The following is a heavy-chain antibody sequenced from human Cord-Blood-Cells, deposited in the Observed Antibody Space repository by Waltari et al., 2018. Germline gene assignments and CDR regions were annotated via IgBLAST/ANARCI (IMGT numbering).Heavy chain of an antibody. CDR1: GGSFSGYY. Sequence: QMQLQQWGAGLLKPSETLSLTCAVFGGSFSGYYWSWSRQPPGKGLEWIGEINHSGSTNYNPSLKSRVTISVDTSKNQFSLKLSSVTAADTAVYYCARRPTPAGLRGGYMDVWGKGTTVTVSS. J-gene: IGHJ6*03. V-gene: IGHV4-34*01. D-gene: IGHD3-16*01. CDR2: INHSGST. CDR3: ARRPTPAGLRGGYMDV.